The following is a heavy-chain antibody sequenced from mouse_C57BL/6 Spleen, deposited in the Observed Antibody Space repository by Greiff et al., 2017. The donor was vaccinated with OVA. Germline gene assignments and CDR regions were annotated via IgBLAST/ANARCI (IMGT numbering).Heavy chain of an antibody. J-gene: IGHJ1*03. Sequence: EVKLQQSGAELVKPGASVKLSCTASGFNIKDYYMHWVKQRTEQGLEWIGRIDPEDGETKYAPQFQGKATLTADTSSNTAYLQLSSLTSEDAAVYYCARLMTTGAWEFDVWGTGTTVTVSS. D-gene: IGHD1-1*01. CDR2: IDPEDGET. CDR3: ARLMTTGAWEFDV. CDR1: GFNIKDYY. V-gene: IGHV14-2*01.